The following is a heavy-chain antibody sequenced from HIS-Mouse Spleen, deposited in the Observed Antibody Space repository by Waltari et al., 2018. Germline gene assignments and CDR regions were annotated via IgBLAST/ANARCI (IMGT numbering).Heavy chain of an antibody. Sequence: QVQLQQWGAGLLKPSETLSLTCAVYGGSFSGYYWRWIRQPPGQGLEWYGEINHSGSTNYNPSLKSRVTISVDTSKNQFSLKLSSVTAADTAVYYCARGEVEVFRPFSNYGDSLIKGAWFDPWGQGTLVTVSS. CDR2: INHSGST. D-gene: IGHD4-17*01. J-gene: IGHJ5*02. CDR3: ARGEVEVFRPFSNYGDSLIKGAWFDP. V-gene: IGHV4-34*01. CDR1: GGSFSGYY.